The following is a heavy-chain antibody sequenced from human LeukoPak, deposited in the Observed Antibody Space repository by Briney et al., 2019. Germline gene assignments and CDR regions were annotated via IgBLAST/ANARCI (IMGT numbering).Heavy chain of an antibody. V-gene: IGHV4-30-2*01. CDR1: GGSISSGGYS. CDR2: IYHSGST. CDR3: ARIRGYSGYDRFDY. J-gene: IGHJ4*02. D-gene: IGHD5-12*01. Sequence: SQTLSLTCAVSGGSISSGGYSWSWIRQPPGKGLEWIGYIYHSGSTYYNPSLKSRVTISVDRSKNQFSLKLSSVTAADTAVYYCARIRGYSGYDRFDYWGQGTLVTVSS.